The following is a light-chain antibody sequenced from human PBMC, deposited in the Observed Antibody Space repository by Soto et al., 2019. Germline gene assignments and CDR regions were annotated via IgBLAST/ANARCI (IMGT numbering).Light chain of an antibody. CDR2: RNN. CDR3: AAWDDSLSGRGV. V-gene: IGLV1-47*01. J-gene: IGLJ1*01. CDR1: SSNIGSNY. Sequence: QSALTQPPSASGTPGQRVTISCSGSSSNIGSNYVYWYQQLPGTAPKLLIYRNNQRPSGVPDRFSGSKSGTSASLAISGLRSEDEADYYCAAWDDSLSGRGVFGTGNKVTVL.